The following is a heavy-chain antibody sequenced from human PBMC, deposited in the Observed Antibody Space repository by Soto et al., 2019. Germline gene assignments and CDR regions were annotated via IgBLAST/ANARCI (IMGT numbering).Heavy chain of an antibody. D-gene: IGHD3-22*01. CDR3: ARESGYYAYFDY. CDR2: IYHRGGT. J-gene: IGHJ4*02. CDR1: GGSISSGGYS. V-gene: IGHV4-30-2*01. Sequence: QLQLQESGSGLVKPSQTLSLTCAVSGGSISSGGYSWSWIRQPPGKGLEWIGYIYHRGGTYYNPSLKSRVTISVDRSKNQFSLKLSSVTAADTAVYYCARESGYYAYFDYWGQGTLVTVSS.